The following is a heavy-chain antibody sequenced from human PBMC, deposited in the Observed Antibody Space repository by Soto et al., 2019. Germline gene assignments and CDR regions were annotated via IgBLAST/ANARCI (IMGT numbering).Heavy chain of an antibody. Sequence: GGSLRLSCAASGFTFSSYAMSWVRQAPGKGLEWVSAISGSGGSTYYADSVKGRFTISRDNSKNTLYLQMNSLRGDDTAVYYCARPSYSSSWDELGFDYWGQGALVTVSS. CDR1: GFTFSSYA. D-gene: IGHD6-13*01. V-gene: IGHV3-23*01. J-gene: IGHJ4*02. CDR3: ARPSYSSSWDELGFDY. CDR2: ISGSGGST.